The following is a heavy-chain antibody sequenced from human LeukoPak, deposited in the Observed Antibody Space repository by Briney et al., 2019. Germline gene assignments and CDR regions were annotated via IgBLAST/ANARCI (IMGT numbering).Heavy chain of an antibody. J-gene: IGHJ4*02. V-gene: IGHV3-7*03. D-gene: IGHD1-26*01. CDR1: GLTLNTYW. Sequence: GGSLRLSCVVSGLTLNTYWMSWVRQAPGKGLEWVANIKQDGGERYYVDSVKGRFTISRDNTKKSLSLEMNSLRAEDTAIYYCARGATILDFWGQGTLVTVSS. CDR2: IKQDGGER. CDR3: ARGATILDF.